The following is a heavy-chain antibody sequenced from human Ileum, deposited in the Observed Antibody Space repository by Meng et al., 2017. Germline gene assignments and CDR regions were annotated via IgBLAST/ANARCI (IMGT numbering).Heavy chain of an antibody. D-gene: IGHD7-27*01. Sequence: HGQLQQSGPGLVKPSQTLSPTCAISGDSVSSDTGAWNWIRQSPSRGLEWLGRTYYRSRWYNNYAVSVKSRITINPDTSKKQFSLQLNSVTPDDTAVYYCAGKDWGEGLDFWDQGTLVTVSS. CDR1: GDSVSSDTGA. CDR3: AGKDWGEGLDF. CDR2: TYYRSRWYN. J-gene: IGHJ4*02. V-gene: IGHV6-1*01.